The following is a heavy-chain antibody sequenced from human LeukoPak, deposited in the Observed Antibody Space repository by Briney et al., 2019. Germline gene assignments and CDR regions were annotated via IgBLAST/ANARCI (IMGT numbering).Heavy chain of an antibody. CDR2: IVVGSGNT. J-gene: IGHJ3*02. D-gene: IGHD3-10*01. V-gene: IGHV1-58*02. Sequence: SVKVSCKASGYTFTGYYMHWVRQAPGQGLEWIGWIVVGSGNTNYAQKFQERVTITRDMSTSTAYMELSSLRSEDTAVYYCAADYYGSGSYYTGAFDIWGQGTMVTVSS. CDR3: AADYYGSGSYYTGAFDI. CDR1: GYTFTGYY.